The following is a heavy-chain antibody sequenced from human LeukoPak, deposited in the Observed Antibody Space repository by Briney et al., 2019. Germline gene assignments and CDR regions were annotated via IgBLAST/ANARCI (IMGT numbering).Heavy chain of an antibody. CDR2: MSPNSGNT. Sequence: ASVKVSCKASGYTFTSYDINWVRQATGQGLEWMGWMSPNSGNTGYAQKFQGRVTMTRNTSISTAYMELSSLRSEDTAVYYCARDTGYCSSTSCYRDGYWGQGTLVTVSS. CDR3: ARDTGYCSSTSCYRDGY. V-gene: IGHV1-8*01. CDR1: GYTFTSYD. J-gene: IGHJ4*02. D-gene: IGHD2-2*02.